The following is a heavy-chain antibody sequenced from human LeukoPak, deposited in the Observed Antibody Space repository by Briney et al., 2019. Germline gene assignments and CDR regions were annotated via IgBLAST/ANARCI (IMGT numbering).Heavy chain of an antibody. V-gene: IGHV1-18*01. CDR1: GYTFTSYG. CDR3: ASQRGYSHGPYYYYYGMDV. Sequence: ASVKVSCKASGYTFTSYGISWVRQAPGQGLEWMGWISAYNGNTNYAQKLQGRVTMTTDTSTSTAYMELRSLRSDDTAVYYCASQRGYSHGPYYYYYGMDVWGQGTTVTVSS. CDR2: ISAYNGNT. J-gene: IGHJ6*02. D-gene: IGHD5-18*01.